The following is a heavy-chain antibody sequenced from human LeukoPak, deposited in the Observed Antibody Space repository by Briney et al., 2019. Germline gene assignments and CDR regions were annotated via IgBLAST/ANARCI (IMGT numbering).Heavy chain of an antibody. CDR1: GFDVSSHH. CDR2: TYTRGNS. V-gene: IGHV3-53*01. CDR3: ARGGRGSAAVVAPRSFDI. J-gene: IGHJ3*02. Sequence: PGGSLRLSCAASGFDVSSHHMVWVRQAPGKGLEWVSVTYTRGNSYYTDSVKGRFIISRDTSKNTKDLQMNSLRPEDSALYFCARGGRGSAAVVAPRSFDIWGQGTMVAVSS. D-gene: IGHD3-22*01.